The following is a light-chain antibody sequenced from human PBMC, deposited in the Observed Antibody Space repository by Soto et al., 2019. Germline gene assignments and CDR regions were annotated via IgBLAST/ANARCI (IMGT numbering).Light chain of an antibody. CDR2: KAS. CDR1: QSISSW. V-gene: IGKV1-5*03. Sequence: DIQMTQSPPTLSASIRDRVATTCPASQSISSWLAGYQHKPGKAPRLLIYKASKLESGVPSRFSGSQSATEFTLPISSLQADELGPYYRHQYHRYPVTLGQGTKLQIK. CDR3: HQYHRYPVT. J-gene: IGKJ2*01.